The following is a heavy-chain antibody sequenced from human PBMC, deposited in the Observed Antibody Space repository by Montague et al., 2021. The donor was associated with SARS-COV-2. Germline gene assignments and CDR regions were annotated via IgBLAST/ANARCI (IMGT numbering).Heavy chain of an antibody. D-gene: IGHD1-1*01. CDR2: TYYRSKWYN. V-gene: IGHV6-1*01. J-gene: IGHJ6*02. CDR1: GDSVSSNSAT. CDR3: TSGREGNYNVMDV. Sequence: CAISGDSVSSNSATWNWVRQSPSRGLEWLGRTYYRSKWYNDYAVSVRGRVTINPDTSKNQFSLQLNSVTPEDTAIYCCTSGREGNYNVMDVWDQGTTVTVSS.